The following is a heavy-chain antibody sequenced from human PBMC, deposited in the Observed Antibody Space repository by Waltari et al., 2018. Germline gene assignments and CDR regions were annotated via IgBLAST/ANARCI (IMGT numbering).Heavy chain of an antibody. Sequence: QVQLVQSGAEVKKPGASVKVSCKASGYTFTSYYMHWVRQAPGQGLEWMGIINPMGGNPSYVQKFQGRVTMTRDTSTSTVYMELISLRSEDTAVYYCAGGELQGVGIIVNYWGQGTLVTVSS. J-gene: IGHJ4*02. CDR1: GYTFTSYY. CDR3: AGGELQGVGIIVNY. V-gene: IGHV1-46*01. CDR2: INPMGGNP. D-gene: IGHD3-3*01.